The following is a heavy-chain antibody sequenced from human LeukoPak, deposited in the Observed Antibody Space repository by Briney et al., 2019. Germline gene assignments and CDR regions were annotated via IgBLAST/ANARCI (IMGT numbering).Heavy chain of an antibody. CDR1: GGTFSSYA. J-gene: IGHJ4*02. CDR2: INAGNGNT. Sequence: GASVKVSCKASGGTFSSYAISWVRQAPGQRLEWMGWINAGNGNTKYSQKFQGRVTITRDTSASTAYMELSSLRSEDTAVYYCARSLLWFGEFDYWGQGTLVTVSS. D-gene: IGHD3-10*01. V-gene: IGHV1-3*01. CDR3: ARSLLWFGEFDY.